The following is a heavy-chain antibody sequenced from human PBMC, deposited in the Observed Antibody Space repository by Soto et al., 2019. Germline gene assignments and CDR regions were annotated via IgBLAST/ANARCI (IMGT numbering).Heavy chain of an antibody. CDR1: GFTFSSYA. J-gene: IGHJ6*02. V-gene: IGHV3-30-3*01. D-gene: IGHD6-13*01. Sequence: QVQLVESGGGVVQPGRSLRLSCAASGFTFSSYAMHWVHQAPGKGLEWVAVISYDGSNKYYADSVKGRFTISRDNSKNTLYLQMNSLRAEDTAVYYCARDIAGGSSAKTGGYYYYGMDVWGQGTTVTVSS. CDR3: ARDIAGGSSAKTGGYYYYGMDV. CDR2: ISYDGSNK.